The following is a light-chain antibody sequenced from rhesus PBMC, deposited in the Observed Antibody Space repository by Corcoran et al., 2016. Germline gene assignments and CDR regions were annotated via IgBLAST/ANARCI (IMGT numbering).Light chain of an antibody. CDR2: DAS. V-gene: IGKV1-38*01. CDR1: QGISSY. J-gene: IGKJ4*01. CDR3: QQRNSYPLT. Sequence: DIQLTQSPSSLSASVGDRVTITCRASQGISSYLAWYQQKSGKAPKLLIYDASNLQSGVPSRFSGSVSGTEFTLTISSLQPEDCATYYCQQRNSYPLTFGGGTKVEIK.